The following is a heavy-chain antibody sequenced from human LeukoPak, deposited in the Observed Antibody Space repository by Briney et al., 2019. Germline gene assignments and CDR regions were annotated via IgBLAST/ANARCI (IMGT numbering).Heavy chain of an antibody. D-gene: IGHD3-22*01. CDR1: GFTFSSYA. Sequence: GGSLRLSCAASGFTFSSYAMHWVRQAPGKGLEWVAVISYDGSNKYYADSVKGRFTISRDNSKNTLYLQMNSLRAEDTAVYYCARERGDSSGYYRLHYYYYGMDVWAKGPRSPSP. J-gene: IGHJ6*02. CDR2: ISYDGSNK. CDR3: ARERGDSSGYYRLHYYYYGMDV. V-gene: IGHV3-30-3*01.